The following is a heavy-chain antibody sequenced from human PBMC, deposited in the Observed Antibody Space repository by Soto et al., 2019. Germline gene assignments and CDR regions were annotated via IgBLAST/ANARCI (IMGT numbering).Heavy chain of an antibody. J-gene: IGHJ5*02. D-gene: IGHD3-22*01. CDR1: GFPLGTHD. CDR2: ISGTGAKT. Sequence: GGSLRLSCSASGFPLGTHDMGWVRQTPGTGLEWVSSISGTGAKTYYSNAVTGRFTISRDNSKNTLHLQMQNLRAEDTAIYYCARAMHYHDSKGWFDPWGQGELVTVSS. CDR3: ARAMHYHDSKGWFDP. V-gene: IGHV3-23*01.